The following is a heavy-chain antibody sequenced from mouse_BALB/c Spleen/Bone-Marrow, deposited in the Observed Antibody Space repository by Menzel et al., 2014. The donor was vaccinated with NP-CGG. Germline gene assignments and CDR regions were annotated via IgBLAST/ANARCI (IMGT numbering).Heavy chain of an antibody. V-gene: IGHV5-4*02. CDR1: GFTFSDYY. D-gene: IGHD2-14*01. CDR3: VRDGDYRYACFTY. CDR2: ISDGGTYT. Sequence: EVKVVESGGGLVKPGGSLKLSCAAFGFTFSDYYIYWVRQTPEKRLEWVATISDGGTYTYYPDTVKGRFTISRDNAKNNLYLQMNGLKPEDTAMYYCVRDGDYRYACFTYWGQGTLVTVSA. J-gene: IGHJ3*01.